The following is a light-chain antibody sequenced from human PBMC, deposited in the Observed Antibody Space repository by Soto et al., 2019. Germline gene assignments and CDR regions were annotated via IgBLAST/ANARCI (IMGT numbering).Light chain of an antibody. V-gene: IGLV2-11*01. CDR2: DVS. CDR1: SSDVGGYNY. J-gene: IGLJ2*01. CDR3: CSYAGSRV. Sequence: QSALTQPRSVPGSPGQSVTISCTGTSSDVGGYNYVSWYQQHPGKAPKLMIYDVSKRPSGVPDRFSGSKSGNTASLTISGLQAEDEADYYCCSYAGSRVFGGGTKLTVL.